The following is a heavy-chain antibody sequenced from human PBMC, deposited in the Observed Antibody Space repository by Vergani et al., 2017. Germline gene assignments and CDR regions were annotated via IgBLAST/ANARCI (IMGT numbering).Heavy chain of an antibody. J-gene: IGHJ1*01. Sequence: QVHLVESGGGVVQPGRSLRLSCVVSGFTSSYYGMHWVRPAPGKGLEWVAVISYDGTQKHYADSVKGRFTISRDNSKSTLYMQMNSLRTEDTAVYYCATKSCGTPGCQIGYFREWGQGTLVTVSS. D-gene: IGHD1-1*01. CDR2: ISYDGTQK. V-gene: IGHV3-30*03. CDR3: ATKSCGTPGCQIGYFRE. CDR1: GFTSSYYG.